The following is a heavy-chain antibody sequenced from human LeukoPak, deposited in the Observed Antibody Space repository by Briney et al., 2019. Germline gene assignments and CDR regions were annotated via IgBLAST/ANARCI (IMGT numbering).Heavy chain of an antibody. D-gene: IGHD5-12*01. CDR2: INHSGST. J-gene: IGHJ4*02. V-gene: IGHV4-34*01. Sequence: SETLSLTCAVYGGSFSGYYWSWIRQPPGKGLEWIGEINHSGSTNYNPSLKSRVTISVDTSKNQFSLKLSSVTAADTAVYYCARHRRLFTSFDSWGQGTLVTVSS. CDR3: ARHRRLFTSFDS. CDR1: GGSFSGYY.